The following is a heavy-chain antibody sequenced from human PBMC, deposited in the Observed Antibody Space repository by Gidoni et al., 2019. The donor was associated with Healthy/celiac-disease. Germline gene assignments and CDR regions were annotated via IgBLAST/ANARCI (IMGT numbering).Heavy chain of an antibody. V-gene: IGHV3-33*01. Sequence: QVQLVESGGGVVQPGRSLRLSCAASGFTIVRYGMPWVRQDPGKGLEWVAVLWYDGSNKYYADSVKGRFTISRDNSKNTLYLQMSSLRAEDTALYYCARETVDIVATWFRGVSFDYWGQGTLVTVSS. D-gene: IGHD5-12*01. CDR2: LWYDGSNK. CDR3: ARETVDIVATWFRGVSFDY. CDR1: GFTIVRYG. J-gene: IGHJ4*02.